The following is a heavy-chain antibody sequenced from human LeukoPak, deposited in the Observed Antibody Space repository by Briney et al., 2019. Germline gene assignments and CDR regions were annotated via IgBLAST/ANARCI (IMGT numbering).Heavy chain of an antibody. D-gene: IGHD3-22*01. CDR3: ARGGDGYYL. CDR1: GFTFSSYW. CDR2: IKTDGSST. Sequence: GGSLRLSCAASGFTFSSYWMHWVRQAPGKGLVWVSRIKTDGSSTSYADSVKGRFTISRDNAKNTLFLQMNSLRAEDTAVYYCARGGDGYYLWGQGTLVTVSS. J-gene: IGHJ5*02. V-gene: IGHV3-74*01.